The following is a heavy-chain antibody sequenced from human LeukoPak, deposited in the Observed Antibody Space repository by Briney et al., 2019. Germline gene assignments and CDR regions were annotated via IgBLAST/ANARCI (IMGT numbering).Heavy chain of an antibody. Sequence: PGGSLRLSCAGSGFTFSSYTMNWVRQAPGEGLEWVSYISGTSFTIYYADSVRGRFTTSRDNAKNSLFLQMDSVRDDDTAVYYCARDGGKGFDPWGQGTLVTVSS. CDR2: ISGTSFTI. CDR1: GFTFSSYT. CDR3: ARDGGKGFDP. D-gene: IGHD4-23*01. J-gene: IGHJ5*02. V-gene: IGHV3-48*02.